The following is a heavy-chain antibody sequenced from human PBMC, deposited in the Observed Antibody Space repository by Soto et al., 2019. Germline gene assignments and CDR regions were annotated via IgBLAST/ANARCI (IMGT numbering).Heavy chain of an antibody. J-gene: IGHJ4*02. D-gene: IGHD5-18*01. CDR2: IIPILGIA. CDR3: AREGYSYGAFDY. CDR1: GGTFSSYT. Sequence: QVQLVQSGAEVKKPGSSVKVSCKASGGTFSSYTISWVRQAPGQGLEWMGRIIPILGIANYAQKFQGRVTIXAXTSTSTAYMELSSLRSEDTAVYYCAREGYSYGAFDYWGQGTLVTVSS. V-gene: IGHV1-69*08.